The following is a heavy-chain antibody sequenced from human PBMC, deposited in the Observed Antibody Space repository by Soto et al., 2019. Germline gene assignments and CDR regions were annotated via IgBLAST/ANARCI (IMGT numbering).Heavy chain of an antibody. CDR1: GFTISSNY. D-gene: IGHD3-10*01. J-gene: IGHJ4*02. Sequence: GGSLRLSCAASGFTISSNYMSWVRQAPGKGLEWVSVIYSGGSTYYADSVKGRFTISRDISKNTVYLQMNSLRAEDTAVYYCARDNSGSYLFDYWGQGTLVTVPQ. V-gene: IGHV3-66*01. CDR3: ARDNSGSYLFDY. CDR2: IYSGGST.